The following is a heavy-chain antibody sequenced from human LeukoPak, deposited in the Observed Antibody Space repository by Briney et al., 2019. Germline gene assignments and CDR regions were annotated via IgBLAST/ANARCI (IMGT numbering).Heavy chain of an antibody. Sequence: ASVKVSCKASGYTFTSYGISWVRQAPGQGLEWMGWISAYNGNTNYAQKLQGRVTMTTDTSTSTAYMELRSLRSDDTAVYYCAGAWGRRGVITTNGNWFDPWGQGTLVTVSS. CDR3: AGAWGRRGVITTNGNWFDP. CDR1: GYTFTSYG. J-gene: IGHJ5*02. D-gene: IGHD3-10*01. V-gene: IGHV1-18*01. CDR2: ISAYNGNT.